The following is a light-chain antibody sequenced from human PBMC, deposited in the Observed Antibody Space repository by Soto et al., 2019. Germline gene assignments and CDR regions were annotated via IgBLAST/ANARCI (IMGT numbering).Light chain of an antibody. CDR3: QQHGSGPWT. V-gene: IGKV3-20*01. CDR1: QSVSSNN. CDR2: VAS. J-gene: IGKJ1*01. Sequence: EIVLTQSPDTLSLSPGERATLSCRASQSVSSNNLAWYQHKPGQPPRLLIYVASRRATGIPDRFSGSGSGSEFTLTLTRLEPEDCAVYYCQQHGSGPWTFGQGTKVEIK.